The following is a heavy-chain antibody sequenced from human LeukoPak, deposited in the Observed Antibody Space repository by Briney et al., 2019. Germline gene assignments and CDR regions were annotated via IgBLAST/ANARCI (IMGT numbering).Heavy chain of an antibody. V-gene: IGHV3-15*01. CDR3: TTEVYYYDSSGYYYGDY. D-gene: IGHD3-22*01. Sequence: NAGGSLRLSCAASGFTFSNAWMSWVRQAPGKGLEWVGRIKSKTDGGTTDYAAPVKGRFTISRDDSKNTLYLQMNSLKAEDTAVYYCTTEVYYYDSSGYYYGDYWGQGTLVTVSS. CDR1: GFTFSNAW. J-gene: IGHJ4*02. CDR2: IKSKTDGGTT.